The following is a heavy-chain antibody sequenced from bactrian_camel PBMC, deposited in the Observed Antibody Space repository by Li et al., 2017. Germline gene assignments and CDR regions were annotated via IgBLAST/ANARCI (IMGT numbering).Heavy chain of an antibody. CDR3: AADFVNLQLARSYNY. CDR1: DLTYSMYY. CDR2: IDTDGST. J-gene: IGHJ4*01. D-gene: IGHD7*01. Sequence: HVQLVESGGGSVQAGGSLRLSYAASDLTYSMYYVGWVRPAPGKEREGVAAIDTDGSTSYADSVKGRFTISQDNAKNTLYLQMNSLKPEDTAMYYCAADFVNLQLARSYNYWGQGTQVTVS. V-gene: IGHV3S26*01.